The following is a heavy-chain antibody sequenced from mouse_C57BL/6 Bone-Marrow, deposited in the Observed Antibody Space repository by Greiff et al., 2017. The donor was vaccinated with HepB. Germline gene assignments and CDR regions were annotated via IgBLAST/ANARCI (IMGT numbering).Heavy chain of an antibody. CDR1: GYTFTSYW. CDR2: IYPSDSET. V-gene: IGHV1-61*01. D-gene: IGHD1-1*01. J-gene: IGHJ2*01. CDR3: ARGDYYATGLHFDY. Sequence: QVQLQQPGAELVRPGSSVKLSCKASGYTFTSYWMDWVKQRPGQGLEWIGNIYPSDSETHYNQKFKDKATLTVDKSSSTAYMQLSSLTSEDSAGYYCARGDYYATGLHFDYWGQGTTLTVSS.